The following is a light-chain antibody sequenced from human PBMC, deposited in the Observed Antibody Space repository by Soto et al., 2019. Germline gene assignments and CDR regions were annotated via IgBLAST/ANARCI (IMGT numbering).Light chain of an antibody. CDR1: QSVSSTY. V-gene: IGKV3-20*01. CDR3: QQYDSSPPGYT. Sequence: EIVLTQSPGTLSLSPGERATLSCRASQSVSSTYLAWDHQKPGQAPRLLVYGASSRATGIPDRFGGSASGADFNLTISRLEPEDFAEYYCQQYDSSPPGYTFGQGTKLEIK. J-gene: IGKJ2*01. CDR2: GAS.